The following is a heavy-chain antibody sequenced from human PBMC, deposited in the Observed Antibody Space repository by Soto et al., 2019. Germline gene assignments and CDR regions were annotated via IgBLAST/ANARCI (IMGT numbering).Heavy chain of an antibody. J-gene: IGHJ3*02. Sequence: QVQLQESGPGLVKPSETLSLTCTVSGGSISSYYWSWIRQPPGKGLEWIGYIYYSGSTNYNPSLKSRVTISVDTSKNQFSLKLSSVTAADTAVYYCARARGGDYVAFDIWGQGTMVTVSS. CDR3: ARARGGDYVAFDI. CDR1: GGSISSYY. V-gene: IGHV4-59*01. D-gene: IGHD4-17*01. CDR2: IYYSGST.